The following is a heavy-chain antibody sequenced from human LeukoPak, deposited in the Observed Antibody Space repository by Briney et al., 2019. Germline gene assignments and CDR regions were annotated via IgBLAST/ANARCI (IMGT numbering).Heavy chain of an antibody. V-gene: IGHV3-21*01. CDR3: TRHGLYCFDC. CDR2: ISSSSSYI. Sequence: GGSLRLSCAASGFTFSSYSMNWVRQAPGKGLEWVSSISSSSSYIYYADSVKGRFTISRDNAKNSLFLQMNSLRAEDTALYYCTRHGLYCFDCWGQGTLVTVSS. CDR1: GFTFSSYS. J-gene: IGHJ4*02. D-gene: IGHD2-15*01.